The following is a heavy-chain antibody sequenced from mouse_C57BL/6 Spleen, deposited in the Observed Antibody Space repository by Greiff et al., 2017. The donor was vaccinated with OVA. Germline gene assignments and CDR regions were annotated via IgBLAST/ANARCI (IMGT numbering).Heavy chain of an antibody. Sequence: EVKLVESGGGLVKPGGSLKLSCAASGFTFSDYGMHWVRQAPEKGLEWVAYISSGSSTIYYADTVKGRFTISRDNAKNTLFLQMTSLRSEDTAMYYCARDDYDDPYYAMDYWGQGTSGTVSS. D-gene: IGHD2-4*01. CDR1: GFTFSDYG. V-gene: IGHV5-17*01. J-gene: IGHJ4*01. CDR2: ISSGSSTI. CDR3: ARDDYDDPYYAMDY.